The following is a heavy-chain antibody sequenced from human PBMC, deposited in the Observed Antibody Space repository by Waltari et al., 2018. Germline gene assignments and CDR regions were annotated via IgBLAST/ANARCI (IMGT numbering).Heavy chain of an antibody. CDR3: ARHLYSIDYLELGN. CDR2: ISESGVIT. D-gene: IGHD3-22*01. J-gene: IGHJ4*02. CDR1: GFNFISYA. Sequence: EVHLLESGGGLAQPGGSLRLSCAASGFNFISYAMSWVRQAPGEGVEWVTGISESGVITKYAESGKGRFTVSRDNSKNTVFLQLNSLRAEDTAIYYCARHLYSIDYLELGNWGQGTLVTVSS. V-gene: IGHV3-23*01.